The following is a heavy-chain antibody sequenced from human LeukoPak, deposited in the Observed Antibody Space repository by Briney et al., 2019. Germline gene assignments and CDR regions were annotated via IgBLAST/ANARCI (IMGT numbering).Heavy chain of an antibody. Sequence: SETLSLTCAVYGGSFSGYYWSWIRQPPGKGLEWIGEINHSGSTNYNPSLKSRVTISVDTSKNQFSLKLSSVTAADTAVYYCARGTPTVDFWSGYTDYWGQGTLVTVSS. CDR1: GGSFSGYY. CDR2: INHSGST. CDR3: ARGTPTVDFWSGYTDY. D-gene: IGHD3-3*01. J-gene: IGHJ4*02. V-gene: IGHV4-34*01.